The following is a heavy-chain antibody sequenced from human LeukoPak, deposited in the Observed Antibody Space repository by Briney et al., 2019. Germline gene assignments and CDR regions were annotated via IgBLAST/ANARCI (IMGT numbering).Heavy chain of an antibody. CDR1: GGSINNYY. CDR3: AKSNGYGLVDI. J-gene: IGHJ3*02. Sequence: SETLSLTCTVSGGSINNYYWSWVRQPPGKGLEWIGYIYYSGSTNYKPSLKSRVTISVDTSKNQFSLKVNSVTAADTAVYYCAKSNGYGLVDIWGQGTMVTVSS. CDR2: IYYSGST. V-gene: IGHV4-59*01. D-gene: IGHD3-10*01.